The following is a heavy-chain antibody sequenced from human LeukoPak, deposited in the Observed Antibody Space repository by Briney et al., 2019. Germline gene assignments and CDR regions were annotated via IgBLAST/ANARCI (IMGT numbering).Heavy chain of an antibody. J-gene: IGHJ4*02. Sequence: GSLRLSCAASGFTFSSYGMHWVRQAPGKGLEWVAVISYDGSNKYYADSVKGRFTISRGNSKNTLYLQMNSLRAEDTAVYYCAKFSSGHSPLFDYWGQGTLVTVSS. CDR1: GFTFSSYG. CDR3: AKFSSGHSPLFDY. D-gene: IGHD6-19*01. V-gene: IGHV3-30*18. CDR2: ISYDGSNK.